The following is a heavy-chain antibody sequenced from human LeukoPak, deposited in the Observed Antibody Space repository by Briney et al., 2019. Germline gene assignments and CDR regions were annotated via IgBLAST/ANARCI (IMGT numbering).Heavy chain of an antibody. Sequence: GGSLRLSCVVSGFTLSSYYMNWVRQAPGKGLEWVSSISSSRSYIYYADSVKGRFTISRDNAKNSLYLQMNSLRAEDTAVYYCARAPTSEHQLQFDYWGQGTLVTVSS. CDR1: GFTLSSYY. CDR2: ISSSRSYI. CDR3: ARAPTSEHQLQFDY. D-gene: IGHD6-13*01. V-gene: IGHV3-21*01. J-gene: IGHJ4*02.